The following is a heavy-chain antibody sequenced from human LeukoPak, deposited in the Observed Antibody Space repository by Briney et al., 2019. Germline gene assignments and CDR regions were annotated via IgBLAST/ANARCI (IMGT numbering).Heavy chain of an antibody. CDR1: GGSFSGYY. CDR3: ARSTPILTGYPYFDY. V-gene: IGHV4-59*01. CDR2: IYYSGST. Sequence: SETLSLTCAVYGGSFSGYYWSWIRQPPGKGLEWIGYIYYSGSTNYNPSLKSRVTISVDTSKNQFSLKLSSVTAADTAVYYCARSTPILTGYPYFDYWGQGTLVTVSS. D-gene: IGHD3-9*01. J-gene: IGHJ4*02.